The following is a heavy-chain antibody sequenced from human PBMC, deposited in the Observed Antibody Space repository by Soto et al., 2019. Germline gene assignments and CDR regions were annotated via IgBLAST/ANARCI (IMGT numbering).Heavy chain of an antibody. CDR3: AKAPGLSYYYDSSGYAYCFDY. CDR1: GFTFSSDA. V-gene: IGHV3-23*01. Sequence: PGGSLRLSCAASGFTFSSDAMSWVLQAPGKGLEWVSAMSGRGGSTYYADSVKGRFTISRDNSTNTLYLQMNSLRAEDTAVYYCAKAPGLSYYYDSSGYAYCFDYWGQGTLVTVSS. D-gene: IGHD3-22*01. CDR2: MSGRGGST. J-gene: IGHJ4*02.